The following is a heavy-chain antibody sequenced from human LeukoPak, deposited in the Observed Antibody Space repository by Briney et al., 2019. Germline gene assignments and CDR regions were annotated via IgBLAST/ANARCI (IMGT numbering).Heavy chain of an antibody. CDR3: ARSLGPLWGPGTTGTPDDAFDI. D-gene: IGHD1-1*01. CDR2: IYYSGST. V-gene: IGHV4-31*03. J-gene: IGHJ3*02. CDR1: GGSISSGGYY. Sequence: PSETLSLTCTVSGGSISSGGYYWSWIRQHPGKGLEWIGYIYYSGSTYYNPSLKSRVTISLDTSKNQSSLKLSSVTAADTAVYYCARSLGPLWGPGTTGTPDDAFDIWGQGTMVTVSS.